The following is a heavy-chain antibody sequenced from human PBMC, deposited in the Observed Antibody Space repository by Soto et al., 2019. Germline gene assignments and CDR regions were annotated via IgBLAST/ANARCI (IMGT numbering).Heavy chain of an antibody. V-gene: IGHV5-51*01. J-gene: IGHJ3*02. CDR3: VRPAYDYDNNNFQGRGVFDI. D-gene: IGHD3-22*01. CDR1: GYSFTSYW. CDR2: IYPGDSDV. Sequence: GESLKISCKGSGYSFTSYWIGWVRPMPGKGLEWMGIIYPGDSDVRYRPSFQGQVTISADKSISTAYLQWNSLQASDTAIYYCVRPAYDYDNNNFQGRGVFDIWGQGTVVTVSS.